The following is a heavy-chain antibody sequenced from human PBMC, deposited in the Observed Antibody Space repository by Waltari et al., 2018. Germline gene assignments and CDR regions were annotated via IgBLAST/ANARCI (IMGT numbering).Heavy chain of an antibody. J-gene: IGHJ4*02. CDR2: ISGSGGTI. V-gene: IGHV3-11*04. D-gene: IGHD6-13*01. Sequence: QVQLVESGGGLVKPGGSLRLCCAASGFTFSDYYMSWIRQAPGKGLEWVSYISGSGGTIYYADSVKGRFTISRDNAKNSLYLQINSLRAEDTAVYYCARPAAAATGDFDYWGQGTLVTVSS. CDR3: ARPAAAATGDFDY. CDR1: GFTFSDYY.